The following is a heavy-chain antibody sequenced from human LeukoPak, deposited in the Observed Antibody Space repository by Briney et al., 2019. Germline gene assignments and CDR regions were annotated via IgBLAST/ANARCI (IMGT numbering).Heavy chain of an antibody. CDR1: GGSITGGRYY. CDR3: ARDPRGDITGTTFDR. J-gene: IGHJ5*02. CDR2: VSYSGST. V-gene: IGHV4-31*03. Sequence: SETLSLTCTLSGGSITGGRYYWTWIRQHPQRGLERIGYVSYSGSTNYNSSLKSRLTISADTSKNQFYLRLTSVTAADTAVYYCARDPRGDITGTTFDRWGQGTLVTVSS. D-gene: IGHD1-20*01.